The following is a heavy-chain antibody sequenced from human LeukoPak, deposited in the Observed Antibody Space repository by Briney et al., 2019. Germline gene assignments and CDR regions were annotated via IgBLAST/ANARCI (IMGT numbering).Heavy chain of an antibody. CDR2: INPSGGST. CDR3: ARGRITMVRGVSPWFDP. CDR1: GYTFTSYY. D-gene: IGHD3-10*01. V-gene: IGHV1-46*01. J-gene: IGHJ5*02. Sequence: ASVKVSCKASGYTFTSYYMHWVRQAPGQGLEWMGIINPSGGSTSYAQKFQGRVTMTRDTSTSTVYMELSSLRSEDTAVYYCARGRITMVRGVSPWFDPWGQGTLVTVSS.